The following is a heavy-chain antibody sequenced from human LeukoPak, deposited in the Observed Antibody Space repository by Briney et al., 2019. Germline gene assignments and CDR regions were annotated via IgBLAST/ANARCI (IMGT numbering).Heavy chain of an antibody. V-gene: IGHV4-39*01. CDR3: ARSSGSYGFFDL. CDR2: IYYSGST. D-gene: IGHD1-26*01. J-gene: IGHJ2*01. Sequence: SETLSLTCTVSAGSFSSSSYYWGWIRQPPGKGLEWIGSIYYSGSTYYNPSLKSRVTISVDTSKNQFSLKLSSVTAADTAVYYCARSSGSYGFFDLWGRGTLVTVSS. CDR1: AGSFSSSSYY.